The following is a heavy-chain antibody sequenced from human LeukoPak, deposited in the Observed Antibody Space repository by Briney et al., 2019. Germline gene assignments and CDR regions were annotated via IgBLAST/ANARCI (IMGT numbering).Heavy chain of an antibody. D-gene: IGHD1-1*01. Sequence: GGSLRLSCAASGFTFSSYSMNWVRQAPGKGLEWVSYISSSSSTIYYADSVKGRFTISRDNAKNSLYLQMNSLRAEDTAVYYCARVGTPLFLDYWGQGTLVTVSS. CDR2: ISSSSSTI. V-gene: IGHV3-48*04. CDR1: GFTFSSYS. CDR3: ARVGTPLFLDY. J-gene: IGHJ4*02.